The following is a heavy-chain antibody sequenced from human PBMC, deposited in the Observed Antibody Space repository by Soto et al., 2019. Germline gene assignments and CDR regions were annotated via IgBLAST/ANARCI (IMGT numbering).Heavy chain of an antibody. Sequence: PSETLSLTCTVSGGSISSYYWSWIRQPPGKGLEWIGYIYYSGSTNYNPSLKSRVTISVDTSKNQFSLKLSSVTAADTAVYYCARGGIMVRVVIIASGHGAFDIWRRGTMVTVSS. J-gene: IGHJ3*02. CDR3: ARGGIMVRVVIIASGHGAFDI. CDR2: IYYSGST. V-gene: IGHV4-59*01. CDR1: GGSISSYY. D-gene: IGHD3-10*01.